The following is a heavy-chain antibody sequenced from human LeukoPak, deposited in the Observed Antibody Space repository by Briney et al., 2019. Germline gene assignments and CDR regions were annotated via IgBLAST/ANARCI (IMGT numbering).Heavy chain of an antibody. V-gene: IGHV4-59*01. D-gene: IGHD3-22*01. CDR1: GGSISSYY. CDR3: ARERGGLGSCYYDSSGYVSDAFDI. J-gene: IGHJ3*02. Sequence: SETLSLTCTVSGGSISSYYWSWIRQPPGKGLEWIGYIYYSGSTNYNPSLKSRVTISVDTSKNQFSLKLSSVTAADTAVYYCARERGGLGSCYYDSSGYVSDAFDIWGQGTMVTVSS. CDR2: IYYSGST.